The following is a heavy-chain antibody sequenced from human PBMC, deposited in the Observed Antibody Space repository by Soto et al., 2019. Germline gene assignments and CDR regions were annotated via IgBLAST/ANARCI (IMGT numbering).Heavy chain of an antibody. CDR2: IYYSGST. Sequence: ETLSLTCTVSGGSVSSGSYYWSWIRQPPGKGLEWIGYIYYSGSTNYNPSLKSRVTISVDTSKNQFSLKLSSVTAADTAVYYCARLGPIADEWGNWFDPCGQGTLVTVSS. D-gene: IGHD1-26*01. V-gene: IGHV4-61*01. CDR3: ARLGPIADEWGNWFDP. J-gene: IGHJ5*02. CDR1: GGSVSSGSYY.